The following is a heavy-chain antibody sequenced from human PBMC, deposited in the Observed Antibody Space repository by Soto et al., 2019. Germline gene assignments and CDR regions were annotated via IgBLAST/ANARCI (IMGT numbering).Heavy chain of an antibody. CDR1: GYDFARTW. CDR2: IYPGDSET. D-gene: IGHD5-12*01. J-gene: IGHJ4*02. V-gene: IGHV5-51*01. Sequence: GESLKISCXASGYDFARTWIGWVRQLPGKGLDWLGIIYPGDSETRYSPSFRGQVTFSVDMSISTAYLQWSSLKTSDIAIYYCARLVGAYDSYFDHWGQGTRVTVS. CDR3: ARLVGAYDSYFDH.